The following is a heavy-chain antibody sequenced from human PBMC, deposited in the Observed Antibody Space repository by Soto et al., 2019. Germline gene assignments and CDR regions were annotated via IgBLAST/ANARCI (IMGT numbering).Heavy chain of an antibody. V-gene: IGHV3-23*01. CDR3: AKTRQAPVGTHFFDL. CDR2: VSADGVSS. CDR1: GFTFSSFA. Sequence: LRLSCEGSGFTFSSFAMGWVRQAPGKGLEWLSSVSADGVSSFSADSVRGRFRVSRDNSKNTLFLQMRFLRVEDTAVYYCAKTRQAPVGTHFFDLWGQGTQVTVSS. J-gene: IGHJ4*02.